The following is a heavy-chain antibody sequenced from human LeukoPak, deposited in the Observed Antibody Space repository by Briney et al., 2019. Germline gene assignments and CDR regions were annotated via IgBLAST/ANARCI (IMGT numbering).Heavy chain of an antibody. CDR1: GGSISSYY. Sequence: SETLSLTCTVSGGSISSYYWSWIRQPPGKGLEGIGYIYYSGSTNYNPSLKSQVTISVDTSKNQFSLKLSSVTAADTAVYYCARLWSDIVVVPAAINYYYGMDVWGQGTTVTVSS. CDR3: ARLWSDIVVVPAAINYYYGMDV. V-gene: IGHV4-59*08. J-gene: IGHJ6*02. CDR2: IYYSGST. D-gene: IGHD2-2*02.